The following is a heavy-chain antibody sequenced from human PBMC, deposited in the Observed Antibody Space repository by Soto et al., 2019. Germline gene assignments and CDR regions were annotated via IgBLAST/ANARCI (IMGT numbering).Heavy chain of an antibody. CDR2: INHSGST. CDR3: ARGEGRLVGTWFDP. Sequence: ETLSLTCDVYGGSFSRYYWNWIRQPPGKGLEWLGEINHSGSTNYNPSLESRVTISLDTSKTQFSLKLTSVTAADTAVYYCARGEGRLVGTWFDPWGQGTLVTVSS. V-gene: IGHV4-34*01. CDR1: GGSFSRYY. D-gene: IGHD5-12*01. J-gene: IGHJ5*02.